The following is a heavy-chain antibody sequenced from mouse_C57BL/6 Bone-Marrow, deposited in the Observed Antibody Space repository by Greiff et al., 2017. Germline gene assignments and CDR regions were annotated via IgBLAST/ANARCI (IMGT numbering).Heavy chain of an antibody. J-gene: IGHJ3*01. CDR3: ARSSWFAY. Sequence: QVQLQQPGAELVMPGASVKLSCKASGYTFTSYWMHWVKQRPGQGLEWIGGIDPSDSYTNYNQKFKGKSTLTVDKSSSTAYMQLSSLTSEDSAVYYCARSSWFAYWGQGTLVTVSA. V-gene: IGHV1-69*01. CDR1: GYTFTSYW. CDR2: IDPSDSYT.